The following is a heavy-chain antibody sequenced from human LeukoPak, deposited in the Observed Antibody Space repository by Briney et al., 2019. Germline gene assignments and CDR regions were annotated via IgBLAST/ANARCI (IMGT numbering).Heavy chain of an antibody. CDR2: IGDSGSST. Sequence: GGSLRLSCSASGFTFSSYAMSWVRQAPVKGLEWVSTIGDSGSSTYYADSVKGRFTISRDNSKNTLYLQMNSLRTEDTAVYYCAKAVYDVLTDIDYWGQGTLVTVSS. D-gene: IGHD3-9*01. CDR3: AKAVYDVLTDIDY. CDR1: GFTFSSYA. J-gene: IGHJ4*02. V-gene: IGHV3-23*01.